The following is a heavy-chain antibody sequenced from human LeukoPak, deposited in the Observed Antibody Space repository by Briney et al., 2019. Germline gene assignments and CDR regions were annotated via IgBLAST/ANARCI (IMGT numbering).Heavy chain of an antibody. V-gene: IGHV3-9*03. CDR3: AKDTSSGYYGLFDY. CDR2: ISWNSGSI. CDR1: GFTFDDYA. J-gene: IGHJ4*02. Sequence: GRSLRLSCAASGFTFDDYAMHWVRQAPGKGLEWVSGISWNSGSIGYADSVKGRFTISRDNAKNSLYLRMNSLRAEDMALYYCAKDTSSGYYGLFDYWGQGTLVTVSS. D-gene: IGHD3-22*01.